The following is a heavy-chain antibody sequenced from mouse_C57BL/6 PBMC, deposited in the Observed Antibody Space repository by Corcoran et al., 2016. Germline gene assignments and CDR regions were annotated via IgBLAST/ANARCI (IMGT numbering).Heavy chain of an antibody. J-gene: IGHJ2*01. D-gene: IGHD2-4*01. CDR3: AGGYDYDGSFDY. CDR1: GYTFTDYY. CDR2: INPYNGGT. Sequence: EVQLQQSGPVLVKPGASVKMSCKASGYTFTDYYMNWVKQSHGKSLEWIGVINPYNGGTSYNQKFKGKATLTVDKSSSTAYMELNSLTSEDSAVYYCAGGYDYDGSFDYWGQGTTLTVSS. V-gene: IGHV1-19*01.